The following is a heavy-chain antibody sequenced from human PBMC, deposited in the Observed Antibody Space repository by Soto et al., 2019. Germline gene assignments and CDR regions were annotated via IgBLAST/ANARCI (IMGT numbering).Heavy chain of an antibody. J-gene: IGHJ4*02. CDR2: IYYSGST. CDR1: GGSISSYY. CDR3: AREWPGIAAAGTFDY. D-gene: IGHD6-13*01. Sequence: PSETLSLTCTVSGGSISSYYWSWIRQPPGKGLEWIGYIYYSGSTNYNPSLKSRVTISVDTSKNQFSLKLSSVTAADTAVYYCAREWPGIAAAGTFDYWGQGTLVTVSS. V-gene: IGHV4-59*01.